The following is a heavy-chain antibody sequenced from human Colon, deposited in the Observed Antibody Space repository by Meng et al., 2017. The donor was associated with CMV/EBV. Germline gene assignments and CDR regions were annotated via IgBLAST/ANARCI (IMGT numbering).Heavy chain of an antibody. CDR3: AKSDWFDP. Sequence: GGSLRLSCVASGFTLSGSWMHWVRQAPGKGLVWVSRIKYDGTSAYYADSVKGRFTISRDSAKNTLYLQMNSLRVEDTAVYYCAKSDWFDPWGQGTLVTVSS. J-gene: IGHJ5*02. CDR2: IKYDGTSA. CDR1: GFTLSGSW. V-gene: IGHV3-74*01.